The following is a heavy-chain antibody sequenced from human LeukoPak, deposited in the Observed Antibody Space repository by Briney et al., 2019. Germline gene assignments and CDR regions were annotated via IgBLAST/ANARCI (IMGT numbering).Heavy chain of an antibody. Sequence: PSETLSLTCTVSGGSIRSSSYYWGWIRQPPGKGLEWIGSIYYSGSTYYNPSLKSRVTISVDTSKNRFSLKLSSVTAADTAVYYCARLFGNSDFDYWGQGALVTVSS. V-gene: IGHV4-39*01. CDR3: ARLFGNSDFDY. CDR2: IYYSGST. D-gene: IGHD4-23*01. J-gene: IGHJ4*02. CDR1: GGSIRSSSYY.